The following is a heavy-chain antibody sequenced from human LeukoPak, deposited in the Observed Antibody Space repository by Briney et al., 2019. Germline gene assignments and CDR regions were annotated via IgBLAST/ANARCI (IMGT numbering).Heavy chain of an antibody. V-gene: IGHV3-30-3*01. J-gene: IGHJ4*02. Sequence: GGSLRLSCAASGFIFSTYAMHWVRQAPGQGLEWVAVISYDGSNKYYADSVKGRFTISRDNSKNTLYLQMNSLRDEDTAVYYCARGYYDGRGYWGQGTLVTVSS. D-gene: IGHD3-16*01. CDR3: ARGYYDGRGY. CDR2: ISYDGSNK. CDR1: GFIFSTYA.